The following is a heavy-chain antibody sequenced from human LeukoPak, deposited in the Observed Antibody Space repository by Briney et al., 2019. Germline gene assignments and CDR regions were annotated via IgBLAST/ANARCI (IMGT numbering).Heavy chain of an antibody. V-gene: IGHV3-21*01. Sequence: GGSLRLSCAASGFTFSSYSMNWVRQAPGKGLEWVSSISSSSSYIYYADSVKGRFTISRDNAKNSLYLQMNSLRAEDTAVYYCARDLEDILTGYYSAFDIWGQGTMVTVSS. D-gene: IGHD3-9*01. CDR3: ARDLEDILTGYYSAFDI. CDR1: GFTFSSYS. CDR2: ISSSSSYI. J-gene: IGHJ3*02.